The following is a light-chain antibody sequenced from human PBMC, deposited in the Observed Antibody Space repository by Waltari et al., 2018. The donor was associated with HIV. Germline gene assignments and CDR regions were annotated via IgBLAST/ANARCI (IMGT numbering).Light chain of an antibody. Sequence: QSALTQPPSVSGAPGQWVPIPCTRCSPNTGAGYHVHWYQQLPGTAPKLLIYGNSNRTSGVPDRFSGSKSGTSASLAITGLQADDEADYHCQSHDSSLSGYVFGTGTKVTVL. CDR1: SPNTGAGYH. CDR3: QSHDSSLSGYV. CDR2: GNS. J-gene: IGLJ1*01. V-gene: IGLV1-40*01.